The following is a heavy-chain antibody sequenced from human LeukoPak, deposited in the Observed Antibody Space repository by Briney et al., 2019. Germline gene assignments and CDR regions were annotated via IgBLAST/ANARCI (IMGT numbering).Heavy chain of an antibody. Sequence: SVTVSCKASGYTFTGYYMHWVRQAPGQGLEWMGWINPNSGGTNYAQKFQGRVTMTRDTSISTAYMELSRLRSDDTAVFYCAREEVIAAAGPTLDYWGQGALVTVSS. CDR2: INPNSGGT. CDR1: GYTFTGYY. D-gene: IGHD6-13*01. J-gene: IGHJ4*02. V-gene: IGHV1-2*02. CDR3: AREEVIAAAGPTLDY.